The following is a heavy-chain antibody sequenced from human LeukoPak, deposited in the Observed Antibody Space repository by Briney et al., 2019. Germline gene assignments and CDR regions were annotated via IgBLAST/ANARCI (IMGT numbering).Heavy chain of an antibody. J-gene: IGHJ4*02. CDR1: GFAFSSYS. D-gene: IGHD2/OR15-2a*01. CDR3: ARGDYFDDSASPVDY. Sequence: GGSLRLSCAASGFAFSSYSMNWVRQAPGKGLERVSYISSSSGTILYADSVKGRFTISRDNAKNSLYLQMNSLRAEDTAVYYCARGDYFDDSASPVDYWGQGTLVTVSS. CDR2: ISSSSGTI. V-gene: IGHV3-48*01.